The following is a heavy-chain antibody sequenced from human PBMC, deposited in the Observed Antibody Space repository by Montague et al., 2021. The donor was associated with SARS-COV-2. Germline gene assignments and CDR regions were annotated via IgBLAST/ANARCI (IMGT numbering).Heavy chain of an antibody. V-gene: IGHV4-31*03. D-gene: IGHD2-21*01. CDR2: IYYSGSS. J-gene: IGHJ4*02. CDR1: CGSISSGSYY. CDR3: ARARTSLIVVVNEFDY. Sequence: TLSLTCTVSCGSISSGSYYWSWIRQHPGKCLEWIGYIYYSGSSYYNPSLKSRVTISVDTSKNQFSLRLSSVTAADTAVYYCARARTSLIVVVNEFDYWGQGTLVTVSS.